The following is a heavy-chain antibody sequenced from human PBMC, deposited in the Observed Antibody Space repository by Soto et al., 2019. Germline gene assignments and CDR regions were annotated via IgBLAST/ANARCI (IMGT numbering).Heavy chain of an antibody. CDR1: RFTFSTYW. J-gene: IGHJ3*02. V-gene: IGHV3-74*03. Sequence: EVQLVESGGGLVQPGGSLRHSCAASRFTFSTYWMHWVRQVPGKGLVWVSRINSDGSSTTYADSVKGRFTISRDNAKNTLYLQMNSLRAEDTAVYYCARLRSTTLGGGDAFDTWGQGTMVTVSS. D-gene: IGHD4-17*01. CDR3: ARLRSTTLGGGDAFDT. CDR2: INSDGSST.